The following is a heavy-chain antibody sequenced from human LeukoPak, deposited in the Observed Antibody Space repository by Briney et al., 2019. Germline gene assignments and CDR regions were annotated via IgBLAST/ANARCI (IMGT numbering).Heavy chain of an antibody. D-gene: IGHD2-2*01. CDR3: ARALLQPGHQLLLFDY. CDR2: ISSGGSAI. V-gene: IGHV3-11*04. CDR1: GFTFSDYY. J-gene: IGHJ4*02. Sequence: GGSLRLSCAASGFTFSDYYMSWIRQTPGKGLEWLSYISSGGSAIYYADSVKGRFTISRDNSKNTLYLQMNSLRAEDTAVYYCARALLQPGHQLLLFDYWGQGTLVTVSS.